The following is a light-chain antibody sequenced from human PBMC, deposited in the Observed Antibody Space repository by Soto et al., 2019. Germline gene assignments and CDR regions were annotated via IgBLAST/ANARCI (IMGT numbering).Light chain of an antibody. Sequence: EIVLTQSPATLSLSPGERATLSCRASQSVSNYLAWYQQKPGQAPRLLIYDTSNRATGIPARFSGSGSGTDFTLTISSLEPEDFAFYYWQQRGNGPPLIFGGGTKVEIK. J-gene: IGKJ4*01. CDR2: DTS. V-gene: IGKV3-11*01. CDR1: QSVSNY. CDR3: QQRGNGPPLI.